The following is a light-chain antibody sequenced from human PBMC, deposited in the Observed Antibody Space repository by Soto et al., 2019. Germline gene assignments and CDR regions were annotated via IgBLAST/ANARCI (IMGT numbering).Light chain of an antibody. J-gene: IGKJ1*01. V-gene: IGKV1-5*03. CDR3: QQSNNYPWT. CDR1: QYIHNY. Sequence: DIQMTQSPSTLSASVGDRVTITCRASQYIHNYLAWYQQKPGEAPKLLIYAAANLETGVPSRFSGSGTGTEFTLTISSLKPYDFAAYYCQQSNNYPWTFGQGTRVEI. CDR2: AAA.